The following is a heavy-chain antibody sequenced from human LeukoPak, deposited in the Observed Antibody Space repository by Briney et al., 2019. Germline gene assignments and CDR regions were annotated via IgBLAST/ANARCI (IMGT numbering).Heavy chain of an antibody. Sequence: SETLSLTCTVSGDSISSYYWSWIRQPPGKGLEWIGYIYYSGSTNYNPSLKSRVTISVDTSKNQFSLKLSSVTAADTAVYYCAREGTMVRGVIFGWFDPWGQGTLVTVSS. J-gene: IGHJ5*02. CDR1: GDSISSYY. CDR3: AREGTMVRGVIFGWFDP. CDR2: IYYSGST. D-gene: IGHD3-10*01. V-gene: IGHV4-59*12.